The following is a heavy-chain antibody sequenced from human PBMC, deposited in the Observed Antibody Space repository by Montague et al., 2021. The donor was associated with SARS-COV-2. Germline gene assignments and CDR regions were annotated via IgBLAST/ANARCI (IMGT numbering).Heavy chain of an antibody. V-gene: IGHV4-34*01. D-gene: IGHD4-11*01. CDR1: GGPLGDYY. CDR3: ACGEITTRGLIYYYGMDV. CDR2: INHNERT. Sequence: SETLSLTCAVYGGPLGDYYWGWIRQSPGNGLEWIGDINHNERTHYSPSLKSRVALSVDKSKNQFSLRLNSVTTADTAVYYCACGEITTRGLIYYYGMDVWGQGTTVTVSS. J-gene: IGHJ6*02.